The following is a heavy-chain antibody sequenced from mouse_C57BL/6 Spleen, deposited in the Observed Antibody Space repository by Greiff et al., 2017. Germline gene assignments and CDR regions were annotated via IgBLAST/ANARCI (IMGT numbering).Heavy chain of an antibody. Sequence: VQLQQPGAELVKPGASVKMSCKASGYTFTSYWITWVKQRPGQGLEWIGDIYPGSGSTNYNEKFKSKATLTVDTSSSTAYMQLCSLTSEYSTIYYCARGNYGSSPYWYFDVWGTGTTVTVSS. D-gene: IGHD1-1*01. CDR2: IYPGSGST. CDR3: ARGNYGSSPYWYFDV. CDR1: GYTFTSYW. V-gene: IGHV1-55*01. J-gene: IGHJ1*03.